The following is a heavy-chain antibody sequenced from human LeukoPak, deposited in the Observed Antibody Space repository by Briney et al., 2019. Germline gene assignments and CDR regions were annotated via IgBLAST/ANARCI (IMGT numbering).Heavy chain of an antibody. V-gene: IGHV1-69*05. Sequence: ASVKVSCRASGGTFSSYSISWVRQAPGQGLEWMGRIIPIFGTANSAQQFKGRLTIQTDGSTSTAYMELGSWRSEDTAVYSCARDEGIMITFGGVPDPFDYWGQGTLVTVSS. CDR3: ARDEGIMITFGGVPDPFDY. J-gene: IGHJ4*02. D-gene: IGHD3-16*01. CDR2: IIPIFGTA. CDR1: GGTFSSYS.